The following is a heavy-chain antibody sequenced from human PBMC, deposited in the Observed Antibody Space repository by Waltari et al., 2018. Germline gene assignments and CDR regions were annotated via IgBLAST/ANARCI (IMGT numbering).Heavy chain of an antibody. CDR3: AKVIGPHRFDAFDI. CDR2: IMGRGRDT. D-gene: IGHD1-26*01. CDR1: GFIFSTYA. Sequence: EMQLLESGGGLVQPGGSLRLSCEASGFIFSTYAMSWVRQAPGKGLDWVSGIMGRGRDTYYADSVKGRFTISRDNSKNTLYLQINSLRAEDTALYYCAKVIGPHRFDAFDIWGQGTMVTVSS. J-gene: IGHJ3*02. V-gene: IGHV3-23*01.